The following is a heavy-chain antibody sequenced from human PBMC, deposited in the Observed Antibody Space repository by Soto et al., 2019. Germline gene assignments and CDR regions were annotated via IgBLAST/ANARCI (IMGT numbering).Heavy chain of an antibody. D-gene: IGHD3-22*01. CDR1: GFTVSSNY. CDR3: AKDTYYYDRSGYYTYDY. Sequence: PGGSLRLSCAASGFTVSSNYMNWVRQAPGKGLEWVSDISSSSGTTYYADSVKGRFTISRDNSKNTLDLQMNSLRAEDTAVYYCAKDTYYYDRSGYYTYDYWGQGTQVTVSS. CDR2: ISSSSGTT. V-gene: IGHV3-66*03. J-gene: IGHJ4*02.